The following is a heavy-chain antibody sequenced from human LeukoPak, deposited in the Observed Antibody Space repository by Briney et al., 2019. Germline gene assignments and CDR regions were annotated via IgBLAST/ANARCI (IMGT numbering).Heavy chain of an antibody. V-gene: IGHV3-23*01. CDR2: ISDSAGST. CDR3: LMDYYGSGSYYNVRDY. CDR1: GFTFSAYA. J-gene: IGHJ4*02. Sequence: GGSLRLSCAASGFTFSAYAMSWVRQAPGKGLEWVSSISDSAGSTYYAASVTGRFTISRDSSRTTLYLQVNSLRAEDTAVYYCLMDYYGSGSYYNVRDYWGQGTLVTVSS. D-gene: IGHD3-10*01.